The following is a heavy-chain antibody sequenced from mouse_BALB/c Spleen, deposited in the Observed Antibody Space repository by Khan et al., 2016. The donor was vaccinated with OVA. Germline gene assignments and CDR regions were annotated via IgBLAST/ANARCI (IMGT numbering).Heavy chain of an antibody. CDR1: GFFITSYYA. J-gene: IGHJ3*01. V-gene: IGHV3-2*02. CDR2: ISYSGYT. CDR3: ASHLTGSFAY. Sequence: VQLVESGPGLVKPSRSLTLTCAATGFFITSYYASNVRRPFPGKKLGVVAFISYSGYTYYQPSLKSRFSISRDNAKNPLFLHMNSVKSEDTARYYCASHLTGSFAYWGQGTLVTVSS.